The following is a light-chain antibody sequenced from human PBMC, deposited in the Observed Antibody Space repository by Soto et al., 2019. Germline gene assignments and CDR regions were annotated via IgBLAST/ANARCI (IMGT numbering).Light chain of an antibody. Sequence: QSALTQPASVSGSPGQSITISCTGTSSDVGGYNYVSWCQQHPGIAPKLLIYGVTNRPSGVSTRFSGSKSGNTASLTISGLQAEDEADYHCSSYTSASTLLYLFGTGTKVTVL. V-gene: IGLV2-14*01. J-gene: IGLJ1*01. CDR3: SSYTSASTLLYL. CDR1: SSDVGGYNY. CDR2: GVT.